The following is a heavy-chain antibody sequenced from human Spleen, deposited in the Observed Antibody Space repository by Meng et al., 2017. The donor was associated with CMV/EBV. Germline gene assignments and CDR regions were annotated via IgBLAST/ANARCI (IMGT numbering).Heavy chain of an antibody. CDR1: GFTFGDYA. Sequence: GGSLRLSCTASGFTFGDYAMNWVRQAPGKGLEWVSSISSSNSDIYYVDSLKGRISISRDNAKNSLYLQMNSLRVEDTAVYYCARVTRFTIFGVVSQYYYDAMDVWGPGITVTVSS. V-gene: IGHV3-21*01. J-gene: IGHJ6*02. CDR2: ISSSNSDI. D-gene: IGHD3-3*01. CDR3: ARVTRFTIFGVVSQYYYDAMDV.